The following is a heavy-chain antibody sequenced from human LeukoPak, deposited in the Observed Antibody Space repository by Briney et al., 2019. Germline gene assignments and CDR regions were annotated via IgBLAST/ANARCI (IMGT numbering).Heavy chain of an antibody. Sequence: GGSLRLSCAGSGFIFSSYNMNWVRQAPGKGLEWVSSIRTAGKHIYYADSVRDRFAISRDDAKNSLYLQMNNLGVGDTAVYYCATYSGTYRDHWGQGTLVTVSS. V-gene: IGHV3-21*06. D-gene: IGHD1-26*01. CDR1: GFIFSSYN. CDR2: IRTAGKHI. CDR3: ATYSGTYRDH. J-gene: IGHJ4*02.